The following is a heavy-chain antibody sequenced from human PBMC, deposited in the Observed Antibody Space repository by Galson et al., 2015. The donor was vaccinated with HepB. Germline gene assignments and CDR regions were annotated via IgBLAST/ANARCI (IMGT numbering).Heavy chain of an antibody. CDR2: IWHTVTT. J-gene: IGHJ4*02. V-gene: IGHV4/OR15-8*02. Sequence: SETLSLTCVVSGGSISTNNWWSWIRQPPGKGLEWIGDIWHTVTTNYNPSLQSRLTMSLDRSKKQFSLNLTSVSAADTAVYYCAKGRQAGSSSSWYNYWGQGILVTVSS. CDR3: AKGRQAGSSSSWYNY. D-gene: IGHD2-2*02. CDR1: GGSISTNNW.